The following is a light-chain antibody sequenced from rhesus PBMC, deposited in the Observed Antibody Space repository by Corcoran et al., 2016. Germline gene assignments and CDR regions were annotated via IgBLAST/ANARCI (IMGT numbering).Light chain of an antibody. CDR2: WPS. V-gene: IGKV4-1*01. CDR1: QSLLYRSNNQNY. J-gene: IGKJ2*01. Sequence: DIVMTQSPDSLAVSLGERVTINCKSSQSLLYRSNNQNYLAWYQQKPGQAPKLLLYWPSTRESGVPNRFSGSGSGTDFTLTISGLQAEDVAVYYCQQYYSSPYSFGQGTKVEIK. CDR3: QQYYSSPYS.